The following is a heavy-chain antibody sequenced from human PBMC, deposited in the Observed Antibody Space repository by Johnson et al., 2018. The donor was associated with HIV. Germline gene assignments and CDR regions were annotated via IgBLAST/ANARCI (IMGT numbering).Heavy chain of an antibody. CDR1: GFTFDDYG. Sequence: EQLVESGGGVVRPGGSLRLSCAASGFTFDDYGMSWVRQAPGKGLEWVSYISSSGSTIYYADSVKGRFTISRDNAKNSLYLQMNSLRAEDTALYYCARGVGATTVAAFDIWGQGTMVTVSS. V-gene: IGHV3-20*04. CDR3: ARGVGATTVAAFDI. D-gene: IGHD1-26*01. CDR2: ISSSGSTI. J-gene: IGHJ3*02.